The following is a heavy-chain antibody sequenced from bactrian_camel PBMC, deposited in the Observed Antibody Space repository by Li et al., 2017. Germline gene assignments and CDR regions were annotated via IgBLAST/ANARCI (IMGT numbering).Heavy chain of an antibody. CDR2: INSRGSAK. J-gene: IGHJ4*01. Sequence: QVQLVESGGGSVQAGGSLRLTCAASGYVTSDYCMNWVRQAPGKGLEWVAVINSRGSAKYYADSVQGRATISRDNHQNAMYLQMNSLTREDSAMYYCTRETQWVGYHEFAEYWGQGTQVTVS. V-gene: IGHV3S1*01. CDR3: TRETQWVGYHEFAEY. CDR1: GYVTSDYC. D-gene: IGHD5*01.